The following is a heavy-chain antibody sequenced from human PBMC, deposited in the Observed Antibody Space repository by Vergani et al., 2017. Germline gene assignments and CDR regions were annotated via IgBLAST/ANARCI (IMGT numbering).Heavy chain of an antibody. J-gene: IGHJ4*02. D-gene: IGHD1-26*01. CDR3: AKDITPPLVGARHQFDY. Sequence: EVQLVESGGGLVQPGRSLRLSCAASGFTFDDYAMHWVRQAPGKGLEWVSGISWNSGSIGYADSVKGRFTISRDNAKNSLYLQMNSLRAEDTALYYCAKDITPPLVGARHQFDYWGQGTLVTVSS. V-gene: IGHV3-9*01. CDR2: ISWNSGSI. CDR1: GFTFDDYA.